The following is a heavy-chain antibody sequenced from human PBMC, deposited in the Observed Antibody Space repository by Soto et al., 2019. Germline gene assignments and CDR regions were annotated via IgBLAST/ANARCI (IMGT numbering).Heavy chain of an antibody. CDR1: GFTFSSYG. V-gene: IGHV3-33*01. J-gene: IGHJ6*02. D-gene: IGHD6-6*01. CDR2: IWYDGSNK. CDR3: ARDSNPRYSSSSQYYYYYYGMDV. Sequence: GGSLRLSCAASGFTFSSYGMHWVRQAPGKGLEWVAVIWYDGSNKYYADSVKGRFTISRDNSKNTLYLQMNSLRAEDTAVYYCARDSNPRYSSSSQYYYYYYGMDVWGQGTTVTVSS.